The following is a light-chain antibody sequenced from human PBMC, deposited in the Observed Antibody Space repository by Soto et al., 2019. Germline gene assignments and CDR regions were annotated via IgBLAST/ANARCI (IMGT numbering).Light chain of an antibody. CDR3: QQSYSTPPLT. CDR2: AAS. V-gene: IGKV1-39*01. CDR1: QSISSY. J-gene: IGKJ5*01. Sequence: PSSLSASVGDRVTITCRASQSISSYLNWYQQKPGKAPKLLIYAASSLQSGVPSRFSGSGSGTDFTLTISSLQPEDFATYYCQQSYSTPPLTFGGGTRLEIK.